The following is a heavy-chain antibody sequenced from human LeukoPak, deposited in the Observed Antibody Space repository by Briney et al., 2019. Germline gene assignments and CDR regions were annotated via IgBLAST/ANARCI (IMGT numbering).Heavy chain of an antibody. D-gene: IGHD7-27*01. V-gene: IGHV1-69*13. Sequence: ASVKVSCKASGGTFSSYAISWVRQAPGQGLEWMGGIIPIFGTANYAQKFQGRVTITADESTSTAYMELSSLRSEDTAVYYCARGLGIGPTHNNLFDYWGQGTLVTVSS. J-gene: IGHJ4*02. CDR1: GGTFSSYA. CDR3: ARGLGIGPTHNNLFDY. CDR2: IIPIFGTA.